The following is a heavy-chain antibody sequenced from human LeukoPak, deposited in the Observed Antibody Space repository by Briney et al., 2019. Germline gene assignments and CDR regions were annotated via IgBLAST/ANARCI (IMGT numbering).Heavy chain of an antibody. J-gene: IGHJ4*02. CDR1: GGSFSGYY. Sequence: SETLSLTCAVYGGSFSGYYWSWIRQPPGKGLEWIGEINHSGSTNYNPSLKSRVTISADTSKNQFSLKLSSVTAADTAVYYCARAPLYAVDYWGQGTLVTVSS. CDR2: INHSGST. V-gene: IGHV4-34*01. D-gene: IGHD2-8*01. CDR3: ARAPLYAVDY.